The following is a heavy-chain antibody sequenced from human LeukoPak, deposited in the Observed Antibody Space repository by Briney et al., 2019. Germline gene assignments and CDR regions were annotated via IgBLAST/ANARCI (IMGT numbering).Heavy chain of an antibody. V-gene: IGHV4-59*01. D-gene: IGHD3-10*01. CDR3: ARDFTMVRGVPFDP. J-gene: IGHJ5*02. CDR2: IYYSGST. CDR1: GGSISSYY. Sequence: SETLSLTCTVSGGSISSYYWSWIRQPPGKGLEWIGYIYYSGSTNYNPSLKSRVTISVGTSKNQFSLKLSSVTAADTAVYYCARDFTMVRGVPFDPWGQGTLVTVSS.